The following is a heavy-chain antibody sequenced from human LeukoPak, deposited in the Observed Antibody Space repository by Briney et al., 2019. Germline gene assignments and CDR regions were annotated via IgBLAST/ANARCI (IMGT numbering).Heavy chain of an antibody. CDR1: GLTFSSYS. CDR2: ISSSSSYI. J-gene: IGHJ4*02. V-gene: IGHV3-21*01. Sequence: GGSLRLSCAASGLTFSSYSMNWVRQAPGKGLEWVSSISSSSSYIYYAGSVKGRFTISRDNAKNSPYLQMNSLRAEDTAVYYCARAGEFLYYFDYWGQGTLVTVSS. D-gene: IGHD2-21*01. CDR3: ARAGEFLYYFDY.